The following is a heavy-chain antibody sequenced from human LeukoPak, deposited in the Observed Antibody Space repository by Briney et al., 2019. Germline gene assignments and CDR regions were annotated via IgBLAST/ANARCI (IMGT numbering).Heavy chain of an antibody. CDR3: ARGSLRYYYDSSGYR. CDR1: GFTVSSNY. CDR2: IYSGGST. J-gene: IGHJ5*02. D-gene: IGHD3-22*01. Sequence: GSLRLSCAASGFTVSSNYMSWVRQAPGKGLEWVSVIYSGGSTYYADSVKGRFTISGDNSKNTLYLQMNSLRAEDTAVYYCARGSLRYYYDSSGYRWGQGTLVTVSS. V-gene: IGHV3-66*01.